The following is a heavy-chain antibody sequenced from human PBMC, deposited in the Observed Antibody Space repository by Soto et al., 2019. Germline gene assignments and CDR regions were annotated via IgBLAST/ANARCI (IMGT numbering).Heavy chain of an antibody. J-gene: IGHJ4*02. CDR2: ISRTTNYT. Sequence: GGSLRLSCAASGFTFTRYSMNWVRQAPGKGLEWVSSISRTTNYTYYGDSMKGRFTISRDNAKNSLYLEMNSLRAEDTAVYYCARESEDLTSNFDYWGQGTLVTVSS. CDR1: GFTFTRYS. CDR3: ARESEDLTSNFDY. V-gene: IGHV3-21*06.